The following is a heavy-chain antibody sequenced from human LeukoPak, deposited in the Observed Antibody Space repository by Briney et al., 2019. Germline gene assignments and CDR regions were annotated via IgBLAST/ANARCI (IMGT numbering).Heavy chain of an antibody. Sequence: GRSLRLSCAASGFSFDDYAMHWVRHAPGKGLEWVSGISWNSGSIGYADSVKGRFTISRDNAKNSLYLQMNSLRAEDTALYYCAKSPGIAVAGYFDYWGQGTLVTVSS. CDR1: GFSFDDYA. J-gene: IGHJ4*02. CDR3: AKSPGIAVAGYFDY. D-gene: IGHD6-19*01. V-gene: IGHV3-9*01. CDR2: ISWNSGSI.